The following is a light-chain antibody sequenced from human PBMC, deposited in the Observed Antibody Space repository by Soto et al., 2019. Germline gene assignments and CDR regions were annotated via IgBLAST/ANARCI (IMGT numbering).Light chain of an antibody. CDR3: AAWDDSLNGYV. Sequence: QTVLTQPPSASGTPGRRVLISCSGSSSNIGSNTVNWYQQLPGTAPKLLIYSNNHRPSGVPDRFSGSKSCTSASLAISGLQSDDEADYYCAAWDDSLNGYVFATGTKLTVL. CDR2: SNN. J-gene: IGLJ1*01. V-gene: IGLV1-44*01. CDR1: SSNIGSNT.